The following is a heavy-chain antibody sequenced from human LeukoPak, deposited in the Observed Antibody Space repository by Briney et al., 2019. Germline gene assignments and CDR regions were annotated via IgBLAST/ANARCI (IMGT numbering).Heavy chain of an antibody. V-gene: IGHV4-39*01. CDR2: IFYSGTT. CDR1: GGSINSGGYY. D-gene: IGHD6-19*01. J-gene: IGHJ4*02. Sequence: PSETLSLTCTVSGGSINSGGYYWGWIRQPPGRGLEWIGSIFYSGTTYYNPSLKSRVTISVDTSKNQFSLKLSSVTAADTAVYYCARIAVARVYWGQGTLVTVSS. CDR3: ARIAVARVY.